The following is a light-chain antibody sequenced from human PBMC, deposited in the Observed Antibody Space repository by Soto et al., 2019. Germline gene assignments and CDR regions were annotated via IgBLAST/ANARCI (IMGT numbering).Light chain of an antibody. Sequence: DIQMTQSPSPLSASVGDRVTISCRASQGISNHVAWFQQKPGKAPKTLIHAASILHSGVPSRFSGSGSGTDFTLTITSLQPEDLATYYCQQYHSYPLTFAGGTKVEIK. V-gene: IGKV1-16*01. CDR1: QGISNH. CDR2: AAS. CDR3: QQYHSYPLT. J-gene: IGKJ4*01.